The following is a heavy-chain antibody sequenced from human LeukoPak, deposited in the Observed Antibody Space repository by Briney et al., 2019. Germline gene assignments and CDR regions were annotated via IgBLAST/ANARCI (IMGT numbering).Heavy chain of an antibody. V-gene: IGHV3-23*01. CDR1: GFTFSSYG. Sequence: GGSLRLSCAASGFTFSSYGMSWVRQAPGKGLEWVSAISGSGGSTYYADSVKGRFTISRDNSKNTLYLQMNSLRAEDTAVYYCAKDLSGWLQLGYAFDIWGQGTMVTVSS. CDR3: AKDLSGWLQLGYAFDI. D-gene: IGHD5-24*01. CDR2: ISGSGGST. J-gene: IGHJ3*02.